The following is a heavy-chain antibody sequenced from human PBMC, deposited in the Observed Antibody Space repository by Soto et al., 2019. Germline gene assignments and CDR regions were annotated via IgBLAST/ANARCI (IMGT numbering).Heavy chain of an antibody. CDR1: GFTFSSYA. CDR3: AKDAYGSGSPYNWFDP. V-gene: IGHV3-23*01. Sequence: EVQLLESGGGLVQPGGSLRLSCAASGFTFSSYAMSWVRQAPGKGLEWVSAISGSGGSTYYADSVKGRFTISRDNSKNTLYLQMNSLRAEDTAVYYCAKDAYGSGSPYNWFDPWGQGTLVTVSS. D-gene: IGHD3-10*01. J-gene: IGHJ5*02. CDR2: ISGSGGST.